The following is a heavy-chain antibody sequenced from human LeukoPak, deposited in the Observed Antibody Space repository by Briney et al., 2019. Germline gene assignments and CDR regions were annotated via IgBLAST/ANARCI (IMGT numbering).Heavy chain of an antibody. CDR1: GYTFTGYY. CDR3: ARGYTMVRGVISYYYGMDV. Sequence: ASVKVSCKASGYTFTGYYMHWVRQAPGQGLEWMGWINPNSGGTNYAQKFQGWVTMTRDTSISTAYMELSRLRSDDTAVYYCARGYTMVRGVISYYYGMDVWGKGTTVTVSS. J-gene: IGHJ6*04. V-gene: IGHV1-2*04. CDR2: INPNSGGT. D-gene: IGHD3-10*01.